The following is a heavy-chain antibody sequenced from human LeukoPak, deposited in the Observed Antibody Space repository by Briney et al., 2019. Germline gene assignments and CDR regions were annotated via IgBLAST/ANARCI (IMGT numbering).Heavy chain of an antibody. J-gene: IGHJ4*02. CDR2: IYYSGST. Sequence: SETLSLTCTVSGGSISSSSYYWGWIRQPSGKGLEWIGSIYYSGSTYYNPSLKSRVTISVDTSKNQFSLKLSSVTAADTAVYYCARLHTELNIDYWGQGTLVTVSS. CDR1: GGSISSSSYY. V-gene: IGHV4-39*01. D-gene: IGHD1-14*01. CDR3: ARLHTELNIDY.